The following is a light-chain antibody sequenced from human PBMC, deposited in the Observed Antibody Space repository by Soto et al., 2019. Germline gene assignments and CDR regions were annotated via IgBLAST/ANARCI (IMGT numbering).Light chain of an antibody. V-gene: IGKV3-11*01. CDR2: DAS. J-gene: IGKJ4*01. CDR3: QQRFNWPLT. CDR1: RPVNDF. Sequence: EIVLTQSPATLSLSLGGRATLSCRASRPVNDFLAWYQQKPGQSPRLLIYDASNRATGIPARFSGSGSGTDFTLTISSLEPEDSAVYYCQQRFNWPLTFGGGTKVEIK.